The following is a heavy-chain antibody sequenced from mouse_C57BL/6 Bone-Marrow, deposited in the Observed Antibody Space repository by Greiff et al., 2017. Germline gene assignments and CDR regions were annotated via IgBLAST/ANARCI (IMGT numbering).Heavy chain of an antibody. V-gene: IGHV5-4*03. CDR1: GFTFSSYA. D-gene: IGHD1-1*01. CDR2: ISDGGSYT. Sequence: EVKLVESGGGLVKPGGSLKLSCAASGFTFSSYAMSWVRQTPEKRLEWVATISDGGSYTYYPDNVKGRFTISRANAKNNLYLQMSHLKSEDTAMYYCARGGRYYGSAWFAYWGQGTLVTVSA. CDR3: ARGGRYYGSAWFAY. J-gene: IGHJ3*01.